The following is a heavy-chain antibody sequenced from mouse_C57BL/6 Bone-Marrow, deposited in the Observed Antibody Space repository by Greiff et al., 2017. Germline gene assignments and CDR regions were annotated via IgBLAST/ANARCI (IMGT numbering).Heavy chain of an antibody. J-gene: IGHJ1*03. Sequence: VQLQQPGAELVKPGASVKLSCKASGYTFTSYWMQWVKQRPGQGLEWIGEIDPSDSYTNYYQKFKGKATLTVDTSSSTAYMQLSSLTSAASAVYYCARCKDCDEEIYWYCDVWGTGTTGTVA. V-gene: IGHV1-50*01. CDR3: ARCKDCDEEIYWYCDV. D-gene: IGHD1-3*01. CDR1: GYTFTSYW. CDR2: IDPSDSYT.